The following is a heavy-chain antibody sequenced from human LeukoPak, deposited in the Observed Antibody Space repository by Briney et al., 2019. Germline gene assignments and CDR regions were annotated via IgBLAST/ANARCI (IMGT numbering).Heavy chain of an antibody. J-gene: IGHJ3*02. CDR1: GGSISSGGYY. Sequence: PSETLSLTCTVSGGSISSGGYYWSWIRQHPGKGLEWIGYIYYSGSTYYNPSLKSRVTISVDTSKNQFSLKLSSVTAADTAVYYCARETDGSGQGSDAFDIWGQGTMVTVSS. CDR2: IYYSGST. V-gene: IGHV4-31*03. D-gene: IGHD2-15*01. CDR3: ARETDGSGQGSDAFDI.